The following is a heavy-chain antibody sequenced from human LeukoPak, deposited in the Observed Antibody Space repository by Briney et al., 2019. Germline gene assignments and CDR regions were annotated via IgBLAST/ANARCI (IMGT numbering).Heavy chain of an antibody. Sequence: GGSLRLSCAASGFTVSSNYMSWVRQAPGKGLEWVSVIYSGGSTYYADSVKGRFTISRDNSKNTLYLQMNSLRAEDTAVYYCAKAQVGAILHAFDIWGQGTMVTVSS. CDR1: GFTVSSNY. J-gene: IGHJ3*02. D-gene: IGHD1-26*01. CDR2: IYSGGST. CDR3: AKAQVGAILHAFDI. V-gene: IGHV3-53*01.